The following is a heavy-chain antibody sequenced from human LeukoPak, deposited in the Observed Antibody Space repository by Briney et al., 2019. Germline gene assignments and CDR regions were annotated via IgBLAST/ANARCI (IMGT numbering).Heavy chain of an antibody. V-gene: IGHV3-21*01. Sequence: GGPLRLFCAASGFTFSNYNMNWVRQDPGKGLEWVSSISSSSTYIDYTDSVKGRFTISRDNAKNSLYLRMNSLRTEDTAVYYCAREDDYAGLDYWGQGTLVTVSS. CDR1: GFTFSNYN. D-gene: IGHD4-23*01. CDR2: ISSSSTYI. CDR3: AREDDYAGLDY. J-gene: IGHJ4*02.